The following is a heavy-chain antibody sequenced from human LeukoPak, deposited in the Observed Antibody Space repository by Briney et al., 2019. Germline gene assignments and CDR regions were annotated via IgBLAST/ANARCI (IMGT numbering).Heavy chain of an antibody. D-gene: IGHD3-3*01. Sequence: GASVKVSXKASGYTFTSYGISWVRQAPGQGLEWMGWISAYNGNTNYAQKLQGRVTMTTDTSTSTTYMELRSLRSDDTAVYYCARVQLEAYDFWSGYYSFNRADYWGQGTLVTVSS. CDR1: GYTFTSYG. V-gene: IGHV1-18*01. CDR3: ARVQLEAYDFWSGYYSFNRADY. CDR2: ISAYNGNT. J-gene: IGHJ4*02.